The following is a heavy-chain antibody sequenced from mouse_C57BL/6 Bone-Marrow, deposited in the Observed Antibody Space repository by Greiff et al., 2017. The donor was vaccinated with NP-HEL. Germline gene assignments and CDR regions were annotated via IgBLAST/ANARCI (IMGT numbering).Heavy chain of an antibody. V-gene: IGHV1-82*01. CDR2: IYPGDGDT. J-gene: IGHJ2*01. D-gene: IGHD4-1*01. CDR3: ARGKLFDY. CDR1: GYAFSSSW. Sequence: QVQLQQSGPELVKPGASVKISCKASGYAFSSSWMNWVKQRPGKGLEWIGRIYPGDGDTNYNGKFKGKATLTADKSSSTAYMQLSSLTSEDSAVYFCARGKLFDYWGKGTTLTVSS.